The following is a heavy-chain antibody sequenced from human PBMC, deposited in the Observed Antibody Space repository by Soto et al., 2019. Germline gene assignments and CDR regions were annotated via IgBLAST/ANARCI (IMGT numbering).Heavy chain of an antibody. CDR2: IDWDDDK. J-gene: IGHJ4*02. CDR3: ARIRDYYDSSGYDY. Sequence: SGPTLVNPTHTLTLTCTFSGFSLSTSGMRVSWIRQPPGKALEWLARIDWDDDKFYSTSLKTELTISKDTSKNQVVLTMTNMDPVDTATYYCARIRDYYDSSGYDYWGQGTLVTVSS. D-gene: IGHD3-22*01. CDR1: GFSLSTSGMR. V-gene: IGHV2-70*04.